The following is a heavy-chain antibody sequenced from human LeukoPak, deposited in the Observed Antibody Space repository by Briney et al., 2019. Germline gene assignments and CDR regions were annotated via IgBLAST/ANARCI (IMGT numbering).Heavy chain of an antibody. CDR2: IYYSGST. CDR1: GGSISSGDYY. V-gene: IGHV4-30-4*02. J-gene: IGHJ4*02. CDR3: ARGGTVTNFGY. Sequence: PSETLSLTCTVSGGSISSGDYYWSWIRQPPGKGLEWIGYIYYSGSTYYNPSLKSRVTISVDTSKNQFSLKLSSVTAADTAVYYCARGGTVTNFGYWGQGTLVTVSS. D-gene: IGHD4-17*01.